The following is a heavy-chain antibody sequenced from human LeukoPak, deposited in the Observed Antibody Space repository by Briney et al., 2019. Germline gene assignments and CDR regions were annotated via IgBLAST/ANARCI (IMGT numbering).Heavy chain of an antibody. CDR2: MNPNSGNT. Sequence: GASVRVCCKAAGYTFTRYDINSVRQATGQAREWMGWMNPNSGNTGYAHKFQGRVTMTRNTSISTAYMELSSLRSEDTAVHYCASRVWAPKDYYYGMDVWGQGTTVTVSS. V-gene: IGHV1-8*01. D-gene: IGHD6-13*01. CDR1: GYTFTRYD. J-gene: IGHJ6*02. CDR3: ASRVWAPKDYYYGMDV.